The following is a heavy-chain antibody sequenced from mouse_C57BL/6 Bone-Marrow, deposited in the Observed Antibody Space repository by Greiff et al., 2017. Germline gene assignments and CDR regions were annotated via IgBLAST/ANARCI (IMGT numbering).Heavy chain of an antibody. J-gene: IGHJ3*01. CDR1: GFNIKNTY. V-gene: IGHV14-3*01. CDR3: ARWGYDVGFAY. Sequence: EVQLQQSVAELVRPGASVKLSCTASGFNIKNTYMPWVKQRPEQGLEWIGRIDPDNGNTKYAPKFQGKATITADTSSNTAYLQLSNLTAEDTAIYYCARWGYDVGFAYWGQGTLVTVSA. D-gene: IGHD2-2*01. CDR2: IDPDNGNT.